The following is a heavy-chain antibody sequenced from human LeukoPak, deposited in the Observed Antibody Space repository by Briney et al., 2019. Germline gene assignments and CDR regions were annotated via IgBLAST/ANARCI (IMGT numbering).Heavy chain of an antibody. CDR3: ARHYYDSSGYYSIYYYYGMDV. CDR1: GFTVSSSY. J-gene: IGHJ6*02. CDR2: IYSGGST. Sequence: GGSLRLSCAASGFTVSSSYMSWVRQAPGKGLEWVSVIYSGGSTYYADSVKGRFTISRDNSKNTLYLQMNSLRAEGTAVYYCARHYYDSSGYYSIYYYYGMDVWGQGTTVTVSS. D-gene: IGHD3-22*01. V-gene: IGHV3-66*04.